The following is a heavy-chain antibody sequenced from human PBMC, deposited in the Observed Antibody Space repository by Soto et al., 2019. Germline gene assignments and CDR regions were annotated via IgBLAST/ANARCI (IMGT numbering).Heavy chain of an antibody. Sequence: QVQLVQSGAEVKKPGSSVKVSCKASGGTFSSSSISWVRQAPGQGLEWMGGIIPIFGTANYTQKFQGRVTFTADESTSTAYMELRSLSPDDTAVYYCASPIRYYYERGGQSAWFDPWGQGTLVTVSS. V-gene: IGHV1-69*12. CDR3: ASPIRYYYERGGQSAWFDP. CDR2: IIPIFGTA. CDR1: GGTFSSSS. D-gene: IGHD3-22*01. J-gene: IGHJ5*02.